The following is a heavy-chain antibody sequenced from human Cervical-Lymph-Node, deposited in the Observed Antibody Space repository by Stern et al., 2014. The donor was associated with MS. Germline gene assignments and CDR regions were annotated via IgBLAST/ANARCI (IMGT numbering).Heavy chain of an antibody. CDR3: ARGATQAFDP. Sequence: LQLQESGPGLVKPSETLSLTCTVSGGSISSYYWRWIRQPPGKGLEWIGVIYYSGSTNYNPSIKSRVTISVDTSKNQFSLKLSSVTAADTAVYYCARGATQAFDPWGQGTLVTVSS. V-gene: IGHV4-59*01. J-gene: IGHJ5*02. CDR2: IYYSGST. CDR1: GGSISSYY.